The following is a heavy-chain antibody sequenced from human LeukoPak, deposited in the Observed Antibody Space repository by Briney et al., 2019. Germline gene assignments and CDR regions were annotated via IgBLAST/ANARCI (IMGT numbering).Heavy chain of an antibody. J-gene: IGHJ4*02. Sequence: GGSLRRSCAASGFTFNSYTMNWVRHAPGQGLVWVSSVCSSSCYIDYAFSVRVRFTISRDNAKNSLYLQMDSLRAEDTAVYYCAREHSSGRVGFNCWGQGTLVTVSS. CDR1: GFTFNSYT. CDR2: VCSSSCYI. D-gene: IGHD6-19*01. CDR3: AREHSSGRVGFNC. V-gene: IGHV3-21*01.